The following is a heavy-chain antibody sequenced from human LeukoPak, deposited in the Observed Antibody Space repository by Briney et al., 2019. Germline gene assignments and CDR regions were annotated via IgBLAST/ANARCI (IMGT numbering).Heavy chain of an antibody. CDR3: AKHATSSSWYLVYMDV. V-gene: IGHV3-23*01. J-gene: IGHJ6*03. Sequence: PGGSLRLSCAASGFTFSSYGMSWVRQAPGKGLEWVSAISGSGGSTYYADSVKGRFTISRDNSKNTLYLQMNSLRAEDTAVYYCAKHATSSSWYLVYMDVWGKGTTVTVSS. CDR2: ISGSGGST. D-gene: IGHD6-13*01. CDR1: GFTFSSYG.